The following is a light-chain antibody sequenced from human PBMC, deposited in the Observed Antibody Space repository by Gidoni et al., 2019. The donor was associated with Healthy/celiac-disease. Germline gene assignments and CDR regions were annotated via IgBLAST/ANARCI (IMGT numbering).Light chain of an antibody. Sequence: IVMTQSPEPLAVSLGERATINCKSSQSVLYSSNNKNYLAWYQQKPGQPPKLLIYWASTRESGVPDRFSGSGSGTDFTLTISSLQAEDVAVYYCQQYYSTPVTFGQGTKLEIK. CDR1: QSVLYSSNNKNY. V-gene: IGKV4-1*01. J-gene: IGKJ2*01. CDR3: QQYYSTPVT. CDR2: WAS.